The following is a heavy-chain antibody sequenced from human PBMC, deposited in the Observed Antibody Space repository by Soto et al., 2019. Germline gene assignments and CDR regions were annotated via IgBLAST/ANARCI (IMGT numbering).Heavy chain of an antibody. V-gene: IGHV3-7*01. D-gene: IGHD6-13*01. CDR1: GFTFSSYW. J-gene: IGHJ4*02. Sequence: GGSLRLSCAASGFTFSSYWMSWVRQAPGKGLEWVANIKQDGSEKYYVDSVKGRFTISRDNAKNSLYLQMNSLRAEDTAVYYCARERGREQQLVRNFDYWGQGTLVTVSS. CDR3: ARERGREQQLVRNFDY. CDR2: IKQDGSEK.